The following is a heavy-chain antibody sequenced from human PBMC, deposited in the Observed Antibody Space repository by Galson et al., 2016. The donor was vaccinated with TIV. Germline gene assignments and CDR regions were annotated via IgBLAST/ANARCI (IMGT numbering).Heavy chain of an antibody. D-gene: IGHD3-22*01. CDR3: ATVAWFPGLSLDS. CDR1: GYTLSEIA. V-gene: IGHV1-24*01. CDR2: FDPEAGRT. Sequence: SVKVSCKVSGYTLSEIAMHWVRQAPGKGLEWMGGFDPEAGRTIYAQKFHGRVTVTEGTATDTAYMEVNNLRSDDTAVYYCATVAWFPGLSLDSWGQGTLVTVPS. J-gene: IGHJ4*02.